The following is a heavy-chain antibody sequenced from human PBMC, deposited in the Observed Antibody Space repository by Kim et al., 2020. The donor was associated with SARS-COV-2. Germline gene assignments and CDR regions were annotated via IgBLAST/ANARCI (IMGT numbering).Heavy chain of an antibody. J-gene: IGHJ4*02. CDR1: GFTFSSFA. Sequence: GGSLRLSCAASGFTFSSFAMSWVRQAPGKGLDWVSAISASGGSTYYADSVKGRFTISRDNSKNTLYLQMNSLRAEDTAVYYCAKAISGSTYDYWGQGTLVTVSS. V-gene: IGHV3-23*01. CDR3: AKAISGSTYDY. CDR2: ISASGGST. D-gene: IGHD1-26*01.